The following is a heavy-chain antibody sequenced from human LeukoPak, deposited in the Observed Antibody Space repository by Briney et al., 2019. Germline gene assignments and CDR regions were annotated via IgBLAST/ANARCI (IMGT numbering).Heavy chain of an antibody. CDR3: ASLIIAAAGSPNLQYGFEP. D-gene: IGHD6-13*01. J-gene: IGHJ5*02. V-gene: IGHV4-34*01. CDR2: INHSGST. Sequence: SETLSLTCAVYGGSFSGYYWSWIRQPPGKGLEWIGEINHSGSTNYNPSLRSRVTISVDTSKNQFSLKLSSVTAADAAVYYCASLIIAAAGSPNLQYGFEPWGQGTLVTVSS. CDR1: GGSFSGYY.